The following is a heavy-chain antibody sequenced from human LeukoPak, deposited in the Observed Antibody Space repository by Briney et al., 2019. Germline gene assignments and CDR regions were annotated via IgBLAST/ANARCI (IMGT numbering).Heavy chain of an antibody. V-gene: IGHV3-30-3*01. CDR1: GFTFSSYA. J-gene: IGHJ5*02. Sequence: GGSLRLSCAASGFTFSSYAMHWVRQAPGKGLEWVAVISYDGSNKYYADSVKGRFTISGDNSKNTLYLQMNSLRAEDTAVYYCAREGAGNWFDPWGQGTLVTVSS. CDR3: AREGAGNWFDP. D-gene: IGHD1-26*01. CDR2: ISYDGSNK.